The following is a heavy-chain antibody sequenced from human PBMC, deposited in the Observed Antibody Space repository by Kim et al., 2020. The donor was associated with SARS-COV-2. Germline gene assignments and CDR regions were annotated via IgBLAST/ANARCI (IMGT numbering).Heavy chain of an antibody. J-gene: IGHJ4*02. V-gene: IGHV1-2*06. CDR2: INPNSGGT. CDR1: GYTFTGYY. CDR3: ARVREHIGFDY. D-gene: IGHD2-21*01. Sequence: ASVKVSCKASGYTFTGYYMHWVRQAPGQGLEWMGRINPNSGGTNYAQKFQGRVTMTRDTSISTAYMELSRLRSDDTAVYSCARVREHIGFDYWGQGTLVTVSS.